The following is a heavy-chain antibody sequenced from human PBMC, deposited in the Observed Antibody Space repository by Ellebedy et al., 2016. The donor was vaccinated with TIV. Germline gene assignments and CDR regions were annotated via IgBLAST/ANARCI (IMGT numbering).Heavy chain of an antibody. CDR1: GFTFSSYD. CDR2: IVTAGDT. V-gene: IGHV3-13*01. J-gene: IGHJ4*03. CDR3: ARVRFGDTAVDY. D-gene: IGHD2-21*01. Sequence: GGSLRLSCAASGFTFSSYDMHWVRQVTGKGLEWVSAIVTAGDTYYPGSVKARFTISRENAKNSLYLQITSLRAEDTAVYYCARVRFGDTAVDYWGQGTLVTVSS.